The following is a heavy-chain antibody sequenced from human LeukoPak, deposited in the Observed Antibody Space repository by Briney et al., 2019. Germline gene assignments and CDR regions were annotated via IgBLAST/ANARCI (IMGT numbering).Heavy chain of an antibody. CDR3: ASSLWTYDILTGYGY. D-gene: IGHD3-9*01. J-gene: IGHJ4*02. V-gene: IGHV4-61*01. CDR2: IYYSGST. Sequence: SETLSLTCTVSGGSVSSGSYYWSWIRQPPGKGLEWIGYIYYSGSTNYNPSLQSRVTIAVYTYSNLFSLKLSSVTAADTAVYYCASSLWTYDILTGYGYWGQGTLVTVSS. CDR1: GGSVSSGSYY.